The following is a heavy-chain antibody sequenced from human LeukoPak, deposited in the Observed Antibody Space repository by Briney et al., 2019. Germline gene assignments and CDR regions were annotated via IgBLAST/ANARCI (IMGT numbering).Heavy chain of an antibody. Sequence: SETLSLTCVVSGGSIITNDYWWGWIRQPPGKGLEWIGTIDHAGTTFYNVSLKSRVTISVDTPNNQFSLRLNSVGAADTAVYYCARRRDGYNQLEYWGQGTLVTVSS. V-gene: IGHV4-39*01. CDR3: ARRRDGYNQLEY. CDR1: GGSIITNDYW. CDR2: IDHAGTT. D-gene: IGHD5-24*01. J-gene: IGHJ4*02.